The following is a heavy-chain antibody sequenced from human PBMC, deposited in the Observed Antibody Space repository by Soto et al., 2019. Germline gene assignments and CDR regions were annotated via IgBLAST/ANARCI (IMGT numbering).Heavy chain of an antibody. CDR1: GFTFRSYG. V-gene: IGHV3-30*18. Sequence: PGGSLRLSRAASGFTFRSYGMHWVRQAPGKGLEWVAVISYDGSNKFYADSVKGRFTISRDNSKNTLYLQGNSLRAEDTAMYYCAKDYGSGWTMGDFWGQGTLVTVSS. J-gene: IGHJ4*02. CDR3: AKDYGSGWTMGDF. D-gene: IGHD6-19*01. CDR2: ISYDGSNK.